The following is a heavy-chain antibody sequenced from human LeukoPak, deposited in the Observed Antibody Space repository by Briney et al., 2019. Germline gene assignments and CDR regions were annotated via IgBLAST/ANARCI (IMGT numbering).Heavy chain of an antibody. Sequence: ETLSLTCAVYGGSFSGYYWSWIRQPPGKGLEWVSIIYSDRTTNYADSVKGRFIISRDNSKNTVYLQMNSLRADDTAVYYCAREVPPKFDNWGQGTLVTVSS. V-gene: IGHV3-53*01. CDR1: GGSFSGYY. CDR3: AREVPPKFDN. CDR2: IYSDRTT. J-gene: IGHJ4*02.